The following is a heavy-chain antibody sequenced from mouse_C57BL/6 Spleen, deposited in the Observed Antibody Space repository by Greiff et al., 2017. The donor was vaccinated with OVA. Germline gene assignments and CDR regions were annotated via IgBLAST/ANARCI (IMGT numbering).Heavy chain of an antibody. CDR1: GFTFSDYG. V-gene: IGHV5-17*01. CDR2: ISSGSSTI. Sequence: EVKLQESGGGLVKPGGSLKLSCAASGFTFSDYGMHWVRQAPEKGLEWVAYISSGSSTIYYADTVKGRFTISRDNAKNTLFLQMTSLRSEDTAMYYCARQGYYYGSSYGYFDVWGTGTTVTVSS. J-gene: IGHJ1*03. CDR3: ARQGYYYGSSYGYFDV. D-gene: IGHD1-1*01.